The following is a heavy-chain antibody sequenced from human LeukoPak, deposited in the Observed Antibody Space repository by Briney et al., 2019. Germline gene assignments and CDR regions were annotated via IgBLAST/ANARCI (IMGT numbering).Heavy chain of an antibody. J-gene: IGHJ4*02. D-gene: IGHD1-26*01. CDR3: ARQGGSLVYFDY. Sequence: SETLSLTCNVSGGSISTYYWSWIRQPPGKGLEWIGYISDGGVTSYNPSLRGRVTIYVDSPKNRFSLRLTSLTAVDTAIYHCARQGGSLVYFDYWGPGSLVPVST. V-gene: IGHV4-59*08. CDR1: GGSISTYY. CDR2: ISDGGVT.